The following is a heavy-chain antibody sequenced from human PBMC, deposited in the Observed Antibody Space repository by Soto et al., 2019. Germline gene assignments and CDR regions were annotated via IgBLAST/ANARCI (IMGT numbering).Heavy chain of an antibody. D-gene: IGHD4-4*01. CDR2: INPNSGGT. Sequence: QVQLVQSGAEVKKPGASVKVSCKASGYTFTGYYMHWVRQAPGQGLEWMGWINPNSGGTNYAQKFQGWVTMTRDTSISTAYVELSRLRSDDTAVYYCARGGATTTDYSYYGMDVWGQGTTVTVSS. V-gene: IGHV1-2*04. CDR3: ARGGATTTDYSYYGMDV. J-gene: IGHJ6*02. CDR1: GYTFTGYY.